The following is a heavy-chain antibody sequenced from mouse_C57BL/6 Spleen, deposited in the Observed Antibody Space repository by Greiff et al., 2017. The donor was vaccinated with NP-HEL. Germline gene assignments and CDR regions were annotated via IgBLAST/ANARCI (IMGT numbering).Heavy chain of an antibody. D-gene: IGHD4-1*01. J-gene: IGHJ2*01. Sequence: VHVQQSGPGLVKPSPSLSLSCSVTGYSFTSGYFCNWNRQLPGNKLEWVGYISYDGSNNYNPSLKNRISITPDTSKSQFFLELNAVSTEDTAKYYCAKLGLGYFDYWGQGTTLTVSS. V-gene: IGHV3-6*01. CDR2: ISYDGSN. CDR1: GYSFTSGYF. CDR3: AKLGLGYFDY.